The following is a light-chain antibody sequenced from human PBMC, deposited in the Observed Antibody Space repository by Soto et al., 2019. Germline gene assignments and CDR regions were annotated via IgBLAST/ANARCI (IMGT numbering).Light chain of an antibody. CDR3: QQYNSYPWT. J-gene: IGKJ1*01. Sequence: DIPITQSPSTLSASVGDRVTITCRASQSISSCLAWYQQKPGKAPKLQIYDASSLESGVPSRFSGSGSGTECTLTISSVPPDDFATYYCQQYNSYPWTFGHGTKVVI. V-gene: IGKV1-5*01. CDR2: DAS. CDR1: QSISSC.